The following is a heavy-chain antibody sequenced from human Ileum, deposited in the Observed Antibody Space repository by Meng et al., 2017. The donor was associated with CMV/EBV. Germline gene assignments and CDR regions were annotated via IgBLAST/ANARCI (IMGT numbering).Heavy chain of an antibody. Sequence: GSLSLTCTVSGGSISSSSYYWGWIRQPPGKGLEWIGSIYYSGSTYYNPSLKSRVTISVDTSKNQFTLKLNSVTAADTSVYYCARHGMEEMTTVTTGFDPWGQGTLVTVSS. J-gene: IGHJ5*02. CDR1: GGSISSSSYY. CDR3: ARHGMEEMTTVTTGFDP. D-gene: IGHD4-11*01. CDR2: IYYSGST. V-gene: IGHV4-39*01.